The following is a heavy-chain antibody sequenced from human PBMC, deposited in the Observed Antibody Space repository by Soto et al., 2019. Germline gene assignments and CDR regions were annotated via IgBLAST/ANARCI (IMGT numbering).Heavy chain of an antibody. CDR3: ARTTAMPNNWFDP. CDR1: GGSISSYY. V-gene: IGHV4-59*01. D-gene: IGHD5-18*01. J-gene: IGHJ5*02. CDR2: IYYSGST. Sequence: SETLSLTCTVSGGSISSYYWSWIRQPPGKGLEWIGYIYYSGSTNYNPSLKSRVTISVDTSKNQFSLKLSSVTAADTAVYYCARTTAMPNNWFDPWGQGTLVTVSS.